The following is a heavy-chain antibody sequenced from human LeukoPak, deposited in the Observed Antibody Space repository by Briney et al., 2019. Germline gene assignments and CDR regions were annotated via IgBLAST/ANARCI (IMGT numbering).Heavy chain of an antibody. J-gene: IGHJ4*02. D-gene: IGHD6-19*01. CDR2: IYHSGST. Sequence: ASETLSLTCTVSGYSISSGYYWGWIRQPPGKGLEWIGSIYHSGSTYYNPSLKSRVTISVDTSKNQFSLKLSSVTAADTAVYYCARVLGGAGRGDYWGQGTLVTVSS. V-gene: IGHV4-38-2*02. CDR3: ARVLGGAGRGDY. CDR1: GYSISSGYY.